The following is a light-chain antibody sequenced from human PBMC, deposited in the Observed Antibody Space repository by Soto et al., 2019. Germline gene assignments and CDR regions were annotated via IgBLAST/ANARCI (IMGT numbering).Light chain of an antibody. V-gene: IGLV2-23*01. Sequence: QSVLTQPASVSGSPGQSITISCTGSSSDFGTYNLVSWYQQHPGKAPKLMIYEGSNRPSGVSNRFSGSKSGNTASLTISGLQAEDEADYYCCSYARSSTLVFGGGTKLTVL. CDR1: SSDFGTYNL. CDR2: EGS. CDR3: CSYARSSTLV. J-gene: IGLJ2*01.